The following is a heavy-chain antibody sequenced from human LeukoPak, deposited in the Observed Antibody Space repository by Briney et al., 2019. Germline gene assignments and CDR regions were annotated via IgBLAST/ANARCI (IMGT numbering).Heavy chain of an antibody. CDR1: GGSISSGGYY. CDR3: ARAQKVGIFGVAYAYMDV. D-gene: IGHD3-3*01. J-gene: IGHJ6*03. Sequence: SETLSLTCTVSGGSISSGGYYWSWIGQHPGKGLEWIGYIYYSGSTYYNPSLKSRVTISVDTSKNQFSLKLSSVTAADTAVYYCARAQKVGIFGVAYAYMDVWGKGTTVTVSS. CDR2: IYYSGST. V-gene: IGHV4-31*03.